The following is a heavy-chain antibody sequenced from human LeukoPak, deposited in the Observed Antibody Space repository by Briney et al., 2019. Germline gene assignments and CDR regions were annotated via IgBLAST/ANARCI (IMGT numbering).Heavy chain of an antibody. V-gene: IGHV1-8*03. D-gene: IGHD3-9*01. CDR2: MNPNSGNT. Sequence: ASVKVSCKASGYTFTGYYMHWVRQAPGQGLEWMGWMNPNSGNTGYAQKFQGRVTITRNTSISTAYMELSSLRSEDTAVYYCARVKWVYDILTGYYSGSLDYWGQGTLVTVSS. CDR3: ARVKWVYDILTGYYSGSLDY. CDR1: GYTFTGYY. J-gene: IGHJ4*02.